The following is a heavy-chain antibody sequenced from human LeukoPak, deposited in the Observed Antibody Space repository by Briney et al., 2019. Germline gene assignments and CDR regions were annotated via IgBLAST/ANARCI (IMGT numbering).Heavy chain of an antibody. J-gene: IGHJ4*02. V-gene: IGHV3-30-3*01. CDR1: ESTFSNYA. D-gene: IGHD4-11*01. CDR2: ISYDGNTI. CDR3: RSGGLQKFDY. Sequence: GRSLRLSCAASESTFSNYALHWVRQAPGKGLQWVAVISYDGNTIHYADSVKGRFIISRDTSKNTLYLQMNSLRAEDTAVYYARSGGLQKFDYWGQGTLVTVSS.